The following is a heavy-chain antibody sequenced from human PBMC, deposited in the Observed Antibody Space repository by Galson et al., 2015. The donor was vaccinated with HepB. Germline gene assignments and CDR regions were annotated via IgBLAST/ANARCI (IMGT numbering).Heavy chain of an antibody. CDR1: GFTFSSYS. J-gene: IGHJ2*01. CDR2: INDNGGTT. D-gene: IGHD5-12*01. V-gene: IGHV3-64*04. Sequence: SLRLSCAASGFTFSSYSMNWVRQAPGKGLEYVSAINDNGGTTYHADSVKGRFTISRDNSKNTLYLQMNSLRAEDTAVYYCARPYSGYDYMYFDLWGRGTLVTVSS. CDR3: ARPYSGYDYMYFDL.